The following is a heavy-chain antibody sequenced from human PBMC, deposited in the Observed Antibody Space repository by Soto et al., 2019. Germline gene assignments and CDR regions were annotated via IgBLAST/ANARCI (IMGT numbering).Heavy chain of an antibody. V-gene: IGHV3-48*01. J-gene: IGHJ4*02. CDR1: GFTFSSYS. CDR3: AVGGYTRSPWVPFDY. D-gene: IGHD5-18*01. Sequence: EVQLVESGGGLVQPGGSLRLSCAASGFTFSSYSMNWVRQAPGKGLEWVSYISSSSSTIYYADSVKGRFTISRDNAKNSMHLQMNSLRAEDTAVYYCAVGGYTRSPWVPFDYWGQGTLVTVSS. CDR2: ISSSSSTI.